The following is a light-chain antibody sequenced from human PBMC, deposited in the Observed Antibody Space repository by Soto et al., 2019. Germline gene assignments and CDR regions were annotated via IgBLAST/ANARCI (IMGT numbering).Light chain of an antibody. CDR1: QSIGSG. J-gene: IGKJ2*01. CDR2: KAT. Sequence: DIQMTQSPSTLSASVGDGVTITCRASQSIGSGLAWYQQKPGKAPKLLIYKATNLQTGVPSRFSGSGSGTDFSLTISSLQPVDSATYYCQQYTDFQYTVGQGTKVDIK. V-gene: IGKV1-5*03. CDR3: QQYTDFQYT.